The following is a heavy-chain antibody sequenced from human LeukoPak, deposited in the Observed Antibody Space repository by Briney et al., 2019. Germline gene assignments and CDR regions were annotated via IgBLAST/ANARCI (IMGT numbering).Heavy chain of an antibody. CDR2: IYHSGST. CDR1: GYSISSGYY. V-gene: IGHV4-38-2*02. D-gene: IGHD6-13*01. CDR3: ARGGLGMSLDY. Sequence: PSETLSLTCTVSGYSISSGYYWGWVRQPPGKGLEWIGSIYHSGSTYYNPSLKSRVTISVDTSKNQFSLKLSSVTAADTAVYYCARGGLGMSLDYWGQGALVTVSS. J-gene: IGHJ4*02.